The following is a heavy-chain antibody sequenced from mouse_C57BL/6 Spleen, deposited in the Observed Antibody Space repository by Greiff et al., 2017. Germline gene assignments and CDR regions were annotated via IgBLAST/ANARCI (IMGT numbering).Heavy chain of an antibody. CDR3: ARDRGGSSYWYFDV. V-gene: IGHV5-4*01. D-gene: IGHD1-1*01. J-gene: IGHJ1*03. CDR1: GFTFSSYA. Sequence: EVMLVESGGGLVKPGGSLKLSCAASGFTFSSYAMSWVRQTPEKRLEWVATISDGGSYTYYPDNVKGRFTISRDNAKNNLYLQMSHLKSEDTAMYYCARDRGGSSYWYFDVWGTGTTVTVSS. CDR2: ISDGGSYT.